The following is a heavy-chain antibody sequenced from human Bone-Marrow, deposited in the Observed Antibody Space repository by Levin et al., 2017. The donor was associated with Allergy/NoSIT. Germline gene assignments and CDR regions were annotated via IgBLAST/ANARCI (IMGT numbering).Heavy chain of an antibody. D-gene: IGHD6-19*01. J-gene: IGHJ6*02. CDR1: GVSINNYF. CDR2: IYSTATT. Sequence: SETLSLTCNVSGVSINNYFWTWIRQPPGKGLEWIGYIYSTATTSYNPSLKSRVTMLTDTSKNQSVLKLSAVSAADTAVYYWARAGDWESSVWYGTKDYAMDVWGQGTTVTVSS. CDR3: ARAGDWESSVWYGTKDYAMDV. V-gene: IGHV4-59*01.